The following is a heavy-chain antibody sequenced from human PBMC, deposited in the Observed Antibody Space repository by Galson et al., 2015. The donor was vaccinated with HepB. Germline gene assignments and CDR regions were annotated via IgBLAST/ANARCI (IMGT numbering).Heavy chain of an antibody. CDR3: ARDPPRGQWLGVYYYYYGMDV. J-gene: IGHJ6*02. CDR2: ISAYNGNT. V-gene: IGHV1-18*01. Sequence: SVKVSCKASGYTFTSYGISWVRQAPGQGLEWMGWISAYNGNTNYAQKLQGRVTMTTDTSTSTAYMELRSLRSDDTAVYYCARDPPRGQWLGVYYYYYGMDVWGQGTTVTVSS. CDR1: GYTFTSYG. D-gene: IGHD6-19*01.